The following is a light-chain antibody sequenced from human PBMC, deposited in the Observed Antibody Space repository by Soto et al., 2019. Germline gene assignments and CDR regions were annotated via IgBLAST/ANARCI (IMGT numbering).Light chain of an antibody. CDR3: QQANSFPLT. V-gene: IGKV3-15*01. CDR1: QSVSTN. J-gene: IGKJ4*01. Sequence: EILMTQSPSTLSVSPGERATLSCRASQSVSTNLAWYQQKPGQAPRLLIYGASTRATGIPARFSGSGSGTEFTLTISSLQSEDFAVYYCQQANSFPLTFGGGTKVDIK. CDR2: GAS.